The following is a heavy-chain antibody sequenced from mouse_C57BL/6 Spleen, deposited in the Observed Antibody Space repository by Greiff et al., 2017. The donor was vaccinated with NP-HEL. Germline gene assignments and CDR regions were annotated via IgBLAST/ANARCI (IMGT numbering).Heavy chain of an antibody. Sequence: QVQLQQPGAELVRPGASVKMSCKASGYTFTSYSMHWVKQRPGQGLEWIGYINPSSGYTKYNQKFKDKATLTVDKSSSTAYMQLSSLTSEDSADYYCARNYGSSLYYFDYWGQGTTLTVSS. J-gene: IGHJ2*01. D-gene: IGHD1-1*01. CDR1: GYTFTSYS. V-gene: IGHV1-4*01. CDR2: INPSSGYT. CDR3: ARNYGSSLYYFDY.